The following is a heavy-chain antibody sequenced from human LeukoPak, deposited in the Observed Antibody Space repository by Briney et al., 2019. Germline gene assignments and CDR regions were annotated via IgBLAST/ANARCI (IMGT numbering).Heavy chain of an antibody. J-gene: IGHJ6*03. CDR1: GFTFSGSA. CDR3: TREVVMFYFYYMDV. V-gene: IGHV3-73*01. Sequence: GGSLRLSCAASGFTFSGSAMHWVRQASGKGLEWVALIRSKANSYSTTYAASVKGRFTISRDDSKNTAYLQMNSLKPEDTAVYYCTREVVMFYFYYMDVWGTGTQVTVSS. CDR2: IRSKANSYST. D-gene: IGHD3-22*01.